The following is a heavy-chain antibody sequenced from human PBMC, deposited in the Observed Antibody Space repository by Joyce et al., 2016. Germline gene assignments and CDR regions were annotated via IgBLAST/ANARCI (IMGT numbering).Heavy chain of an antibody. CDR3: ASLFPFDN. Sequence: QVQIQQWGAGLLKPSETLSLTCAVYGGSFRVHYWSWIRQSPGKGLGWIGDINHGGRTTYNPSLESRVTMSVDTSKNQISLRLTSVTVADTAVYYCASLFPFDNWGQGTLVTVSS. D-gene: IGHD3-10*02. CDR1: GGSFRVHY. J-gene: IGHJ4*02. CDR2: INHGGRT. V-gene: IGHV4-34*01.